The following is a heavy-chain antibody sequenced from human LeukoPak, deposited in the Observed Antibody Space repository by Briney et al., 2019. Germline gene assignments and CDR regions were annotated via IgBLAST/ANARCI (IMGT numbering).Heavy chain of an antibody. Sequence: GGSLRLSCAASGFTFGSYAMSWVRQAPGKGLEWVSAISGSGGSTYYADSVKGRFTISRDNAKNSLYLQMSSLRAEDMAVYYCARGRFGSCWGQGTLVTVSS. V-gene: IGHV3-23*01. CDR1: GFTFGSYA. CDR2: ISGSGGST. CDR3: ARGRFGSC. J-gene: IGHJ1*01. D-gene: IGHD6-13*01.